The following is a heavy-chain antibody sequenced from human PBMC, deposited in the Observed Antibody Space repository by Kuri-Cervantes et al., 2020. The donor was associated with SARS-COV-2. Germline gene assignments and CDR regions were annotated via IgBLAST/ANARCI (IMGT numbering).Heavy chain of an antibody. CDR1: GFTRFTFSNAW. CDR2: IKSESDGGTT. D-gene: IGHD1-26*01. CDR3: TTGGAQ. Sequence: LSLTCAASGFTRFTFSNAWMSWVRQAPGKGLEWVGRIKSESDGGTTDYAAPVKGRFTISRDDSKDTLYLQMNSLNTEDTAVYYCTTGGAQWGQGTLVTVSS. V-gene: IGHV3-15*01. J-gene: IGHJ4*02.